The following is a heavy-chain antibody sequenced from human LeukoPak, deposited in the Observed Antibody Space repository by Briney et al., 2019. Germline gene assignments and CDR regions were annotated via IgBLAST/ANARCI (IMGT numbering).Heavy chain of an antibody. Sequence: GASVKVSCKASGYTFPSYFMHWVRQAPGQGLEWMGGIIPIFGTANYAQKLQGRVTITADESTSTAYMELSSLRSEDTAVYYCARDLGAYCGGDCYSFAFDIWGQGTMVTVSS. CDR1: GYTFPSYF. CDR3: ARDLGAYCGGDCYSFAFDI. J-gene: IGHJ3*02. CDR2: IIPIFGTA. D-gene: IGHD2-21*02. V-gene: IGHV1-69*13.